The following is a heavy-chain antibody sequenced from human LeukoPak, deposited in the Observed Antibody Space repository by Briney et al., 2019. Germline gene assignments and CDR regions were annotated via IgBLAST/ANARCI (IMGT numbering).Heavy chain of an antibody. CDR3: ARGPIAVAGPPRYFDI. J-gene: IGHJ3*02. V-gene: IGHV3-7*01. Sequence: PGGTLRLSCAASGFTFSSYWMSWVRQAPGKGLEWVANIKQDGSEKYYVDSVKGRFTISRDNAKNSLYLQMDSLRAEDTAVYYCARGPIAVAGPPRYFDIWGQGTMVTVSS. CDR2: IKQDGSEK. D-gene: IGHD6-19*01. CDR1: GFTFSSYW.